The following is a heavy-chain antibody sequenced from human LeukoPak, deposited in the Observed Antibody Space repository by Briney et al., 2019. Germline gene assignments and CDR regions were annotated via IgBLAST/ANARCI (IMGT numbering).Heavy chain of an antibody. CDR2: IYYSGST. J-gene: IGHJ3*02. V-gene: IGHV4-59*01. CDR3: ARDHWNGVYI. Sequence: SETLSLTCTVSGGSISSYYWSWIRQPPGKGLEWIGYIYYSGSTNYNPSLKSRVTISVDTSKNQFSLKLSSVTAADTAVYYCARDHWNGVYIWGQGTMVTVSS. CDR1: GGSISSYY. D-gene: IGHD1-1*01.